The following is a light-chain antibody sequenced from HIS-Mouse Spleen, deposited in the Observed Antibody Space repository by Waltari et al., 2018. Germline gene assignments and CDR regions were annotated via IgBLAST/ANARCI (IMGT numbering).Light chain of an antibody. CDR1: QGISSY. J-gene: IGKJ1*01. Sequence: DIQLTQSPSFLSASVGDRVTITCRASQGISSYLAWYQQKPGKAPKLLIYAASTLQSGVPSRFSGSGSGTEFTLTIRSLQPEDFATYYCQQLNSYPWTFGQGTKVEIK. V-gene: IGKV1-9*01. CDR2: AAS. CDR3: QQLNSYPWT.